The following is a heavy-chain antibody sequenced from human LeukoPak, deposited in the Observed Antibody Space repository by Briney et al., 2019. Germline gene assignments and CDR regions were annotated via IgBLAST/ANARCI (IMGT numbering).Heavy chain of an antibody. J-gene: IGHJ4*02. CDR1: GFTFSSYA. CDR3: ARFASSGWYGGNY. Sequence: GGSLRLSCAASGFTFSSYAMSWVRQAPGKGLEWVSAISGSGGSTYYADYVKGRFTITRDNSKNTLYLQMNSLRAEDTAVYYCARFASSGWYGGNYWGQGTLVTVSS. V-gene: IGHV3-23*01. CDR2: ISGSGGST. D-gene: IGHD6-19*01.